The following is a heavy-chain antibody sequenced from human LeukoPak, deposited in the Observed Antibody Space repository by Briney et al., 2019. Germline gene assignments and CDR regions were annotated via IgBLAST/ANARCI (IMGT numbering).Heavy chain of an antibody. CDR2: IKGDGSST. D-gene: IGHD6-13*01. V-gene: IGHV3-74*01. Sequence: GGSLRLSCAASGFTFSSYWMHWVRHAPGKGLVWVSRIKGDGSSTSYADSVKGRFTISRDNAKNTLYLQMNSLRAEDTAVYYCAILIAAAGTVGSSFDYWGQGTLVTVSS. CDR1: GFTFSSYW. CDR3: AILIAAAGTVGSSFDY. J-gene: IGHJ4*02.